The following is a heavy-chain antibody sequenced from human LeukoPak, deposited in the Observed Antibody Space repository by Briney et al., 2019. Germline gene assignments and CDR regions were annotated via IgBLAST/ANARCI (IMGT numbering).Heavy chain of an antibody. J-gene: IGHJ4*02. D-gene: IGHD3-22*01. CDR3: ARRASGFRQGYFDS. Sequence: PGGSLRLSCAASGFTFSIYAMHWVRQAPGKGLEYVSAISSNGVSTYYANSVKGRFTISRDNSKSTMYLQMGSVRAEDMAVYYCARRASGFRQGYFDSWGQGTLVTVSS. CDR1: GFTFSIYA. CDR2: ISSNGVST. V-gene: IGHV3-64*01.